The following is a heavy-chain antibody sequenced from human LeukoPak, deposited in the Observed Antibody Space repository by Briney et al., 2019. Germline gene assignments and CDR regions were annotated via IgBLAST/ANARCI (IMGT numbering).Heavy chain of an antibody. Sequence: SETLSLTCGVSDGSTNNYYWTWIRQPAGKGLEWIGRVHSSGTTFYNPSVTGRATMTVETSKNQISLWLTSTTAADSAIYYCARVGKRGYTYGVVRSDAFDIWGPGTEVTVSS. V-gene: IGHV4-4*07. CDR3: ARVGKRGYTYGVVRSDAFDI. J-gene: IGHJ3*02. D-gene: IGHD5-18*01. CDR2: VHSSGTT. CDR1: DGSTNNYY.